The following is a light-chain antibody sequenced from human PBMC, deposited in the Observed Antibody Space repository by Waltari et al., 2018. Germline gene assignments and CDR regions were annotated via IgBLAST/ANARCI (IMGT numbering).Light chain of an antibody. J-gene: IGKJ1*01. V-gene: IGKV1-12*01. CDR3: QQGNSLPPT. Sequence: EIQMTQSPSSVSASVGDRVTITCRASQAISRWLAWYQQKPGNTPNLLIYDASKLQSGVPSRFSGSGSGTDFTRTISSLRPEDSATYYCQQGNSLPPTFGQGTKVEIK. CDR2: DAS. CDR1: QAISRW.